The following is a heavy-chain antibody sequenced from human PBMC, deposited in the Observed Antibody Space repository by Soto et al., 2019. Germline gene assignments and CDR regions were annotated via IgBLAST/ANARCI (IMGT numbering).Heavy chain of an antibody. CDR2: ISYDGSNK. D-gene: IGHD1-20*01. CDR1: GFTFSSYG. CDR3: AKPPRPVYGLSAFDI. J-gene: IGHJ3*02. V-gene: IGHV3-30*18. Sequence: PGGSLRLSCAASGFTFSSYGMHWVRQAPGKGLEWVAVISYDGSNKYYADSVKGRFTISRDNSKNTLYLQMNSLRAEDTAVYYCAKPPRPVYGLSAFDIWGQGTMVTVSS.